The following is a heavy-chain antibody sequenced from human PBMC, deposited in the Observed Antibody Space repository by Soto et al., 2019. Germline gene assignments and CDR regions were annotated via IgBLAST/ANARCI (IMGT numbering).Heavy chain of an antibody. D-gene: IGHD5-18*01. J-gene: IGHJ5*02. CDR3: ARDRSVDGYTTLIDP. Sequence: EVQLVESGGGLVQSGGSLRLSCAAYGFTFSSDWMHWVRQSPGKGLVWVSRISTDGSNIIYADSVKGRFTISRDNAKNTLYLQRNRLRVEDTAVYFGARDRSVDGYTTLIDPLGQGTLVTGSS. V-gene: IGHV3-74*01. CDR1: GFTFSSDW. CDR2: ISTDGSNI.